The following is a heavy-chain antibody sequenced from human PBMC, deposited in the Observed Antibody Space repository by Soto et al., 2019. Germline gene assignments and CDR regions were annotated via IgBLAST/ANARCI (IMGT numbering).Heavy chain of an antibody. D-gene: IGHD4-17*01. CDR2: MNPNSGNT. Sequence: ASVKVSCKASGYTFTSYDINWVRQATGQGLEWMGWMNPNSGNTGYAQKFQGRVTMTRNTSISTAYMELSSLRSEDTAVYYCAGVTTDYYYYGMDVWGQGTTVTVSS. CDR1: GYTFTSYD. CDR3: AGVTTDYYYYGMDV. V-gene: IGHV1-8*01. J-gene: IGHJ6*02.